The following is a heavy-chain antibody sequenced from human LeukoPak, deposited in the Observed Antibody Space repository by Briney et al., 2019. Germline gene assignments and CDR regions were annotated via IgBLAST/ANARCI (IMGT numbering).Heavy chain of an antibody. D-gene: IGHD1-7*01. Sequence: ASVKVSCKASGYTFTSYAMHWVRQAPGQRLEWMGWINAGNGNTKYSQKFQGRVTITRDTSASTAYMELSSLRSEDTAVFYCARESWHYGTDAFDVWGQGTMVTVPS. J-gene: IGHJ3*01. CDR3: ARESWHYGTDAFDV. CDR1: GYTFTSYA. CDR2: INAGNGNT. V-gene: IGHV1-3*01.